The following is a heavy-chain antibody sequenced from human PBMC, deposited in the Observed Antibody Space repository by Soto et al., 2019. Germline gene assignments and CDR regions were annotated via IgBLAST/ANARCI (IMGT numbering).Heavy chain of an antibody. CDR3: ARDMGDYGDSYFDY. Sequence: EVQLVESGGGLVQPGGSLRLSCAASGFTFSSYSMNWVRQAPGKGLEWVSYISSSSSTIYYADSVKGRVTISRDNAKNSLYLQMNSLRDEDTAVYYCARDMGDYGDSYFDYWGQGTLVTVSS. CDR2: ISSSSSTI. J-gene: IGHJ4*02. V-gene: IGHV3-48*02. D-gene: IGHD4-17*01. CDR1: GFTFSSYS.